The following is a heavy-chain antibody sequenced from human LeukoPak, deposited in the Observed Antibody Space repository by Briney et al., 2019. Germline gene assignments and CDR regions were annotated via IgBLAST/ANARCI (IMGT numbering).Heavy chain of an antibody. CDR2: ISSSGSTI. V-gene: IGHV3-48*03. CDR1: GFTFSSYE. J-gene: IGHJ4*02. D-gene: IGHD1-26*01. Sequence: GGSLRLSCAASGFTFSSYEMNWVRQAPGKGLEWVSYISSSGSTIYYADSVKGRFTISRDNAKNSLYLQMSSLRAEDTAVYYCASSSIVGATLFDYWGQGTLVTVSS. CDR3: ASSSIVGATLFDY.